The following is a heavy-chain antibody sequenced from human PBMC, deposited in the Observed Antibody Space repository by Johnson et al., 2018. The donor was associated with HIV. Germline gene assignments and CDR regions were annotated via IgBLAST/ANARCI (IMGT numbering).Heavy chain of an antibody. CDR3: AREGIGGGAFDI. V-gene: IGHV3-7*01. Sequence: EVQLVESGGGLVQPGGSLRLSCAASGFTFFSHWMSWVRQAPGKGLEWVANINQDGSEKYYVDSVKGRFTISRDNAKNSLYLQMNSLRAEDTAVYYCAREGIGGGAFDIWGQGTMVTVSS. CDR1: GFTFFSHW. CDR2: INQDGSEK. J-gene: IGHJ3*02.